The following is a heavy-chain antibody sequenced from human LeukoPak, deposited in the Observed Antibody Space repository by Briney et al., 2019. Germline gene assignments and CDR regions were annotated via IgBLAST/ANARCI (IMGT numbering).Heavy chain of an antibody. CDR1: GFTFSSYW. CDR3: AKENHGIVGATTLIDY. J-gene: IGHJ4*02. V-gene: IGHV3-7*03. CDR2: IKQDGSEK. D-gene: IGHD1-26*01. Sequence: PGGSLRLSCAASGFTFSSYWMSWVRQAPGKGLEWVANIKQDGSEKYYVDSVKGRFTISRDNSKNTLYLQMNSLRAEDTAVYYCAKENHGIVGATTLIDYWGQGTLVTVSS.